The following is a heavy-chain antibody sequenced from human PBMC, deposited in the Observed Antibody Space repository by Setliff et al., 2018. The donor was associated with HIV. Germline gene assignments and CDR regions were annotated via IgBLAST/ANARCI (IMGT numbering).Heavy chain of an antibody. V-gene: IGHV2-5*02. Sequence: SGPTLVNPTQTLTLTCAFSGFSLSTSGVGVGWIRQPPGKALEWLALIYWDDDYRYSPSLMSRLTITKDTSKNQVVLTMTNMDPVDTATYFCARMGGDLTHFAYWGPGTLVTVSS. CDR2: IYWDDDY. CDR3: ARMGGDLTHFAY. D-gene: IGHD3-16*01. J-gene: IGHJ4*02. CDR1: GFSLSTSGVG.